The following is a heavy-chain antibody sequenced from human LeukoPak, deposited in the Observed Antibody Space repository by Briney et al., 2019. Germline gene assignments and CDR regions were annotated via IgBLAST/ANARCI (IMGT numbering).Heavy chain of an antibody. V-gene: IGHV4-30-4*01. Sequence: PSETLSLTCTVSGGSISSGDYYWSWLRQPPGTGLEWIGYIYYSGSTYYNPSLKSRVTISVDTSKNQFSLKLSSVTAADTAVYYCARMDGSGDEYYFDYWGQGALVTVSS. CDR3: ARMDGSGDEYYFDY. D-gene: IGHD3-10*01. J-gene: IGHJ4*02. CDR1: GGSISSGDYY. CDR2: IYYSGST.